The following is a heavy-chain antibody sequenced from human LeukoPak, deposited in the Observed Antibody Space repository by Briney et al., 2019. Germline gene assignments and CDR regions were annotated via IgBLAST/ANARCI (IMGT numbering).Heavy chain of an antibody. V-gene: IGHV1-69*01. CDR2: IIPIFGTA. CDR1: GGTFSSYA. J-gene: IGHJ5*02. CDR3: ARDNRFGEGWFDP. Sequence: SVKVSCKASGGTFSSYAISWVRQAPGQGLEWMEGIIPIFGTANYAQKFQGRVTITADESTSTAYMELSSLRSEDTAVYYCARDNRFGEGWFDPWGQGTLVTVSS. D-gene: IGHD3-10*01.